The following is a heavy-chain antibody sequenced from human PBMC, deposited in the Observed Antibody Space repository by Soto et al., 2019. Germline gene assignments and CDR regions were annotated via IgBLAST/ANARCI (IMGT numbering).Heavy chain of an antibody. CDR1: GGSISSGGYY. D-gene: IGHD2-15*01. CDR2: IYYSGST. J-gene: IGHJ4*02. V-gene: IGHV4-31*03. Sequence: QVQLQESGPGLVKPSQTLSITCTVSGGSISSGGYYWSWIRKHTGKGLEWIGYIYYSGSTYYNPSLKSRVTVSVDPSKNHFALKLSSLTAADAAVYYGARESANCSGGSCYCGGFDYRGQGTQLSVSS. CDR3: ARESANCSGGSCYCGGFDY.